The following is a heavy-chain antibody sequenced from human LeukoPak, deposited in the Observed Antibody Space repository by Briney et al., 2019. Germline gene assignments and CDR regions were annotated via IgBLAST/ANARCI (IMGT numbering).Heavy chain of an antibody. CDR1: GGSISSGGYS. CDR2: IYHSGST. D-gene: IGHD3-22*01. Sequence: PSETLSRTCAVSGGSISSGGYSWSWIRQPPGKGLEWIGYIYHSGSTYYNPSLKSRVTISVDRSKNQFSLKLSSVTAADTAVYYCARVPSGYYDAFDIWGQGTMVTVSS. J-gene: IGHJ3*02. CDR3: ARVPSGYYDAFDI. V-gene: IGHV4-30-2*01.